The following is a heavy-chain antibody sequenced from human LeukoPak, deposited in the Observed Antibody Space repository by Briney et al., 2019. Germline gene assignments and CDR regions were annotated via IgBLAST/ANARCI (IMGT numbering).Heavy chain of an antibody. J-gene: IGHJ4*02. CDR3: ARGAEAETSPLDF. CDR2: INPKSGAA. V-gene: IGHV1-2*02. Sequence: GASVKVSFKASGYIFSDYYMHWVRQAPGRGLEWLGWINPKSGAADYAQQFRGRVTMTRDTSINTDYMEMKRVTSDDTAVYYCARGAEAETSPLDFWGQGTLVIVS. CDR1: GYIFSDYY. D-gene: IGHD6-13*01.